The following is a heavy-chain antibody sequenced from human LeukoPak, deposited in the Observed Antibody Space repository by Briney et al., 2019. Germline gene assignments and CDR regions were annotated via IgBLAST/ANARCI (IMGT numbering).Heavy chain of an antibody. CDR1: GFTVSSNY. D-gene: IGHD1-1*01. CDR2: IYSGGST. Sequence: GGSLRLSCAASGFTVSSNYMSWVRQAPGKGLEWVSVIYSGGSTYYADSVKGRFTISRDNSKNTLYLQMNSLRAEDTAVYYCARDPASTRSERYAFDIWGQGTMVTVSS. V-gene: IGHV3-53*01. CDR3: ARDPASTRSERYAFDI. J-gene: IGHJ3*02.